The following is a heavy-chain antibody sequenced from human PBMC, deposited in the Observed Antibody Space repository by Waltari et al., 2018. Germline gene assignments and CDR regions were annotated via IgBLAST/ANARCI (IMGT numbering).Heavy chain of an antibody. J-gene: IGHJ4*02. Sequence: QVQLQESGPGLVKPSETLSLTCTVSGGSISSYYWSWLRQPAGKGLEWIGRLYTSGSPNSXXXXXXXXXMSVDTSKNQFSLKLSSVTAADTAVYYCARDCSSTSCYSNFDYWGQGTLVTVSS. D-gene: IGHD2-2*02. CDR2: LYTSGSP. CDR1: GGSISSYY. V-gene: IGHV4-4*07. CDR3: ARDCSSTSCYSNFDY.